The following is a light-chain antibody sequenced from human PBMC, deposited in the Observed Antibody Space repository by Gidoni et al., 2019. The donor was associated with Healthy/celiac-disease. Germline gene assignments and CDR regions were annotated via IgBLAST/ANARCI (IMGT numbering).Light chain of an antibody. CDR3: QQYNSYSGT. Sequence: DIQMPQSPSTLSASVGDRVTITGRASQSISSWLAWYQQKPGKAPKLLIYKASSLESGVPARCSGSGSGTEFTLTISSLQPDDFATYYCQQYNSYSGTFGQGTKVEIK. CDR2: KAS. CDR1: QSISSW. V-gene: IGKV1-5*03. J-gene: IGKJ1*01.